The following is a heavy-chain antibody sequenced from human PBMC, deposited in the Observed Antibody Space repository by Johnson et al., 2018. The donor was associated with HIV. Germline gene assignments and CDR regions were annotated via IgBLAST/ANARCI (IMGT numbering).Heavy chain of an antibody. D-gene: IGHD2-21*02. CDR3: ARASPSIVVVTATLVAAFDI. Sequence: QVQLVESGGGVVQPGRSLRLSCAASGFTFSSYAMHWVRQAPGKGLEWVAVISCDGSNKYYADSVKGRFTISRDNAKNSLHVQMSSLRAEDTALYYCARASPSIVVVTATLVAAFDIWGQVTMVTVSS. CDR2: ISCDGSNK. V-gene: IGHV3-30*04. J-gene: IGHJ3*02. CDR1: GFTFSSYA.